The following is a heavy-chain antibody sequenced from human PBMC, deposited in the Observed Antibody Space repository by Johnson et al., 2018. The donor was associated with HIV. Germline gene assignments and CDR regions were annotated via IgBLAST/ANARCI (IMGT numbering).Heavy chain of an antibody. Sequence: QMLLVESGGGVVQPGGSLRLSCAGSGFNVSDNYMSWVRQAPGKGLEWVSYISSSGSTIYYADSVKGRFTISRDNAKNSLYLQMNSLRAEDTAVYYCARDRTLWKLVLPGGAFDIWGQGTMVTVSS. V-gene: IGHV3-11*04. CDR3: ARDRTLWKLVLPGGAFDI. CDR2: ISSSGSTI. CDR1: GFNVSDNY. D-gene: IGHD6-6*01. J-gene: IGHJ3*02.